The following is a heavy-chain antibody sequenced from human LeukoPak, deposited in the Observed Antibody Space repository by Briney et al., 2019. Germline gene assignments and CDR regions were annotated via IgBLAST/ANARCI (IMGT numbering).Heavy chain of an antibody. CDR1: GFTFSSYA. CDR3: AKDLIPLIEPYYYGMDV. D-gene: IGHD3-9*01. J-gene: IGHJ6*02. CDR2: ISSGGLT. Sequence: GGSLRLSCAASGFTFSSYAMSWVRQAPGKGLEWVSAISSGGLTFYADSVQGRYTISRDNSKNTLYLQMNSLRAEDTAVYYCAKDLIPLIEPYYYGMDVWGQGTTVTVSS. V-gene: IGHV3-23*01.